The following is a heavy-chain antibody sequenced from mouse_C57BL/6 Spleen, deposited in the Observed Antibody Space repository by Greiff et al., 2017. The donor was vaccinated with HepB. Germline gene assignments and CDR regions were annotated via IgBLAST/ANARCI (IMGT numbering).Heavy chain of an antibody. V-gene: IGHV5-4*01. Sequence: DVHLVESGGGLVKPGGSLKLSCAASGFTFSSYAMSWVRQTPEKRLEWVATISDGGSYTYYPDNVKGRFTISRDNAKNNLYLQMSHLKSEDTAMYYCARVVYDYDALDYWGQGTTLTVSS. CDR1: GFTFSSYA. D-gene: IGHD2-4*01. CDR2: ISDGGSYT. CDR3: ARVVYDYDALDY. J-gene: IGHJ2*01.